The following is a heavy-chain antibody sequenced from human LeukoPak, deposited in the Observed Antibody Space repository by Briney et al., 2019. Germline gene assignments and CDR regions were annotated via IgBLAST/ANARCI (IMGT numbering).Heavy chain of an antibody. CDR1: GFPFSNHA. D-gene: IGHD2-8*01. J-gene: IGHJ5*02. CDR3: VREAGYCATVCLKTNYFDP. V-gene: IGHV3-23*01. CDR2: ISNGNT. Sequence: GGSLRLSCAASGFPFSNHAMSWVRQPPGKGLEWVSAISNGNTYYANSGRGRFTISIDDSKNMVYLQMYSLGVEDTARYYCVREAGYCATVCLKTNYFDPWGQGTLVTVSS.